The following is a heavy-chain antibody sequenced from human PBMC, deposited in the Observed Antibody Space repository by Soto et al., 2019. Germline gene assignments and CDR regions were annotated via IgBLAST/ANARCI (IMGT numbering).Heavy chain of an antibody. D-gene: IGHD3-3*01. V-gene: IGHV4-31*03. CDR3: ARGRLGGYDFWAGDHNYHYYMDV. J-gene: IGHJ6*03. Sequence: SETLSLTCTVSGGSISSGGYYWIWIRQHPGKGLEWIGYIYYSGSTYYNPSLKSRVTISVDTSKNQFSLNLTSVTAADTAVYFCARGRLGGYDFWAGDHNYHYYMDVWGKGNTVTVSS. CDR2: IYYSGST. CDR1: GGSISSGGYY.